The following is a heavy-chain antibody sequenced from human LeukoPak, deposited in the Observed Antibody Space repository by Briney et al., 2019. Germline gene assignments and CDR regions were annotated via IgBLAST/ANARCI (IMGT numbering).Heavy chain of an antibody. J-gene: IGHJ5*02. CDR1: GGTFSSYA. CDR2: IIPIFGTA. V-gene: IGHV1-69*06. CDR3: ARGELLYGNWFDP. D-gene: IGHD3-10*01. Sequence: SVKVSCKASGGTFSSYAISWVRQAPGQGLEWMGGIIPIFGTANYAQKFQGRVTITADKSTSTAYMELSSLRSEDTAVYYCARGELLYGNWFDPWGQGTLVTVSS.